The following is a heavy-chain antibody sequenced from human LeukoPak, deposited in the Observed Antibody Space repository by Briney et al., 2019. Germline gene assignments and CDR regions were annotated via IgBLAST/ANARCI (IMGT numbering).Heavy chain of an antibody. CDR2: IYYSGST. CDR3: AIEFRYSYGSYYFDY. V-gene: IGHV4-59*01. Sequence: SETLSLTCTVSGGSISSYYWSWIRQPPGKGLEWIGYIYYSGSTNYNPSLKSRVTISVDTSKNQFSLKLSSVTAADTAVYYCAIEFRYSYGSYYFDYWGQGTLVTVSS. J-gene: IGHJ4*02. D-gene: IGHD5-18*01. CDR1: GGSISSYY.